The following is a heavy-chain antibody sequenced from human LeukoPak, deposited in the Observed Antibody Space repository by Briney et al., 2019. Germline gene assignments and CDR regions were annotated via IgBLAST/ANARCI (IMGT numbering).Heavy chain of an antibody. J-gene: IGHJ3*02. CDR1: GFTFSSYS. D-gene: IGHD2-2*01. CDR2: ISSSSSYI. V-gene: IGHV3-21*01. Sequence: GGSLRLSCAASGFTFSSYSKNWVRQAPGKGLEWVSSISSSSSYIYYADSVKGRFTISRDNAKNSLYLQMNSLRAEDTAVYYCARDSLENPPMPTPDDAFDIWGQGTMVTVSS. CDR3: ARDSLENPPMPTPDDAFDI.